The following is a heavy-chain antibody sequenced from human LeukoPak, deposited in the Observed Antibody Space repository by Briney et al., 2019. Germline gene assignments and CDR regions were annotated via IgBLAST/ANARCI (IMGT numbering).Heavy chain of an antibody. CDR2: IYWNDDK. Sequence: PSETLSLTCSVSRASFNGSDYCWGWVRQPPGKALEWLALIYWNDDKRYSPSLKSRLTITKDTSKNQVVLTMTNMDPVDTATYSCVHEGYSGYVWGQGTQVTVSS. D-gene: IGHD5-12*01. CDR3: VHEGYSGYV. V-gene: IGHV2-5*01. J-gene: IGHJ4*02. CDR1: RASFNGSDYC.